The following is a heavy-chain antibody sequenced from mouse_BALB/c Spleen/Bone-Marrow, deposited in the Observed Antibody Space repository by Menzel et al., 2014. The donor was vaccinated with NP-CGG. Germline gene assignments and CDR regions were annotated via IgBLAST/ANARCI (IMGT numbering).Heavy chain of an antibody. J-gene: IGHJ2*01. CDR3: ARISGYDY. V-gene: IGHV1S81*02. CDR2: INPSNGRT. CDR1: GYTFTSYW. D-gene: IGHD1-3*01. Sequence: VKLMESGAELVKPGASVKLSCKASGYTFTSYWMHWVKQRPGQGLEWIGEINPSNGRTNYNERFKSKATLTVDKSASTAYMHLSSLTSEDSAVYYCARISGYDYWGHGTTLTVSS.